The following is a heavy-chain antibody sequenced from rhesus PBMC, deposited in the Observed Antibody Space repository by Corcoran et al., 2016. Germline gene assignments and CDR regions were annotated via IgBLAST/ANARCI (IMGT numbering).Heavy chain of an antibody. CDR3: VKEDDAFDF. CDR2: INSESTTI. CDR1: GITFRTYW. V-gene: IGHV3-14*01. J-gene: IGHJ3*01. Sequence: EVHLVESGGGLAEPGGSLRLYCAASGITFRTYWMHWIRRAAGKGLEWISGINSESTTIYYADSVKDRFTISRENAENTVYLQMNSLRPEDTAVYYCVKEDDAFDFWGQGLRVTVSS.